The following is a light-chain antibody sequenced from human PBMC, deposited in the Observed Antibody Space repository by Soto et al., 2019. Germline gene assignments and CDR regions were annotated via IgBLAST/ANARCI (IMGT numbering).Light chain of an antibody. V-gene: IGKV3-20*01. CDR1: QSVSSSY. CDR3: QQYGRSSYT. Sequence: EIVLTQSPGPLSLSPGERATLSCRASQSVSSSYLAWYQQKPGQAPRLLIYGASSRSTGIPDRFSGSGSGTDFTLSISRLEPEDSAVYICQQYGRSSYTFGQGTKLEIK. J-gene: IGKJ2*01. CDR2: GAS.